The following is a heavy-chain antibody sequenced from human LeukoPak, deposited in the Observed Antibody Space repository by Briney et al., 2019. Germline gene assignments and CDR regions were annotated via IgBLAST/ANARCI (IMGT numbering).Heavy chain of an antibody. CDR1: GFTFSSYA. D-gene: IGHD5-12*01. J-gene: IGHJ4*02. CDR3: ARARPSMWIDY. V-gene: IGHV3-23*01. CDR2: ISSSAGNT. Sequence: GGSLRLSYAASGFTFSSYAMYWVRQAPGKGLEWVSGISSSAGNTYYADSVKGRFTISRDSSKNTLYLQMNSLRPEDTAVYYCARARPSMWIDYWGQGTLVTVSS.